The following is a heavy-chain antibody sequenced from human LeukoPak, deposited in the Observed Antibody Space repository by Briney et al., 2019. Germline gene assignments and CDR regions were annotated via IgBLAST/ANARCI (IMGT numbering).Heavy chain of an antibody. Sequence: GGSLRLSCAASGFTFSSYSMNWVRQAPGKGLEWVSSISSSSSYIYYADSVKGRFTISRENAKNSLYLQMHSLRAKDTAVYYCARVTCSECFDPWGQGTLVTVSS. CDR2: ISSSSSYI. CDR3: ARVTCSECFDP. V-gene: IGHV3-21*01. CDR1: GFTFSSYS. D-gene: IGHD3-10*02. J-gene: IGHJ5*02.